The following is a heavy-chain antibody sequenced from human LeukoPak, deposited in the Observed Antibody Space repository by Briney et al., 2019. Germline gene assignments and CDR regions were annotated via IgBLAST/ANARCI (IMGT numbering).Heavy chain of an antibody. Sequence: GGSLRLSCAASGFTFSDYYMSWIRQAPGKGLEWVSYISSSGSTIYYADSVKGRFTISRDSSKNTLYLQMRSLRAEDTAVYYCAHRYYASSPFDPWGQGTLVTVSS. CDR3: AHRYYASSPFDP. D-gene: IGHD3-10*01. V-gene: IGHV3-11*01. CDR2: ISSSGSTI. CDR1: GFTFSDYY. J-gene: IGHJ5*02.